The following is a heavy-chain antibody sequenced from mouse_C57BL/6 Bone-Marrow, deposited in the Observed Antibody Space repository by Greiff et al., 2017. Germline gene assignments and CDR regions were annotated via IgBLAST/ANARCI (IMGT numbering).Heavy chain of an antibody. CDR2: IYPGSGNT. D-gene: IGHD2-10*02. CDR3: ARSRYEGAMDY. J-gene: IGHJ4*01. Sequence: QVQLQQSGPELVKPGASVKISCKASGYSFTSYYIHWVKQRPGQGLEWIGWIYPGSGNTKYNEKFKGKDTLTADTSSSTAYMQLSSLTSEDSAVYYCARSRYEGAMDYWGQGTSVTVSS. V-gene: IGHV1-66*01. CDR1: GYSFTSYY.